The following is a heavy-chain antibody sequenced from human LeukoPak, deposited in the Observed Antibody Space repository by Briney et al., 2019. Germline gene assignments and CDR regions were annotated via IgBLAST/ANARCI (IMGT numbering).Heavy chain of an antibody. CDR3: ARDDPYFFDY. V-gene: IGHV3-7*01. Sequence: GGSLRLSCAASGFTFSSYAMSWVRQAPGKGLEWMAKIKQDGSGKYYVDSVKGRFTISRDNAKNSLFLQMDSLRVEDTALYFCARDDPYFFDYWGQGTLVTVSS. CDR1: GFTFSSYA. CDR2: IKQDGSGK. J-gene: IGHJ4*02.